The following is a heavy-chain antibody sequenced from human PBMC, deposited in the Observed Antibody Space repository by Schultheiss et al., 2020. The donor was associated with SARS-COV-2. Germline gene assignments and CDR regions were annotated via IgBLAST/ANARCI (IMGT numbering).Heavy chain of an antibody. J-gene: IGHJ4*02. CDR3: ARIYSSGWANYFDY. V-gene: IGHV3-23*01. CDR1: GFTFSSYV. CDR2: LSGSGDST. D-gene: IGHD6-19*01. Sequence: GGSLRLSCAASGFTFSSYVMTWVRQAPGKGLEWVSTLSGSGDSTYYADSVKGRFTISRDNSKNSLYLQMNSLRAEDTAVYYCARIYSSGWANYFDYWGQGTLVTVSS.